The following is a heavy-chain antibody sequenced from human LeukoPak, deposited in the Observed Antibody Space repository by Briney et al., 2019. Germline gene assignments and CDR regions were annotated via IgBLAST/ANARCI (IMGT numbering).Heavy chain of an antibody. CDR3: AREDLNTAMDAIDY. CDR2: ISSSSSTI. D-gene: IGHD5-18*01. Sequence: GGSLRLSCAASGFTFNSYSMNWVRQAPGKGLEWVSYISSSSSTIYYADSVKGRFTISRDNAKNSLYLQMNSLRAEDTAVYYCAREDLNTAMDAIDYWGQGTLVTVSS. J-gene: IGHJ4*02. CDR1: GFTFNSYS. V-gene: IGHV3-48*01.